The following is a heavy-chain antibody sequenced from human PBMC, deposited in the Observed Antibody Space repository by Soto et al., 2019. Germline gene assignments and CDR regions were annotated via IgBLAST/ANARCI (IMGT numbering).Heavy chain of an antibody. Sequence: KSGGSLRLSCAASGFTFSSYSMNWVRQAPGKGLEWVSSISSSSSYIYYADSVKGRFTISRDNAKNSLYLQMNSLRAEDTAVYYCAVYYYDSSGYYPTPGYWGQGTLVTVSS. J-gene: IGHJ4*02. CDR3: AVYYYDSSGYYPTPGY. CDR2: ISSSSSYI. CDR1: GFTFSSYS. D-gene: IGHD3-22*01. V-gene: IGHV3-21*01.